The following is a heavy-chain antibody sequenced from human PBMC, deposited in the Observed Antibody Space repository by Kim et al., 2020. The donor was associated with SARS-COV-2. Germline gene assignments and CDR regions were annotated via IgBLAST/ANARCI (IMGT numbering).Heavy chain of an antibody. D-gene: IGHD4-4*01. CDR2: IYQSGST. J-gene: IGHJ6*02. CDR1: GYSISSGYY. CDR3: TRGLQSDYYYYGMDV. V-gene: IGHV4-38-2*02. Sequence: SETLSLTWTVSGYSISSGYYWGWVRQSPGKGLEWIASIYQSGSTYYNPSLRSRVTISVDTSRNQFSLKVRSVTAADTAMYYCTRGLQSDYYYYGMDVWGQGTTVTVSS.